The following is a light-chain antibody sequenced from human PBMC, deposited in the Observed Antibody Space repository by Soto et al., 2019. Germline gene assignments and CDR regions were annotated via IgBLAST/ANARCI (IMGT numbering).Light chain of an antibody. CDR3: QQYSHLIT. Sequence: DIQMTQSPSSLSASVGDRVTITCQASQDISNYLNWYQHNPGKAPKLLIYDASNLETGVPSRFSGSGSGTDFTFTISSLQPEDIATYYCQQYSHLITFGQGTRLEI. CDR2: DAS. V-gene: IGKV1-33*01. J-gene: IGKJ5*01. CDR1: QDISNY.